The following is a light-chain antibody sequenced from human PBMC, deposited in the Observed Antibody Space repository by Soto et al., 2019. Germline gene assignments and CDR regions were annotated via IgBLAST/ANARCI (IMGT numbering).Light chain of an antibody. CDR1: QTITTF. V-gene: IGKV1-39*01. CDR2: AAS. J-gene: IGKJ3*01. CDR3: QQSYTTPLT. Sequence: DIQMTQSPSSLSASVGDRVTITCRANQTITTFLNWYQHKPGKAPALLIYAASYLQRGVPSRFSASGSGTEFTLTVSSLEPEDFSTYYCQQSYTTPLTFGPGTQVVFK.